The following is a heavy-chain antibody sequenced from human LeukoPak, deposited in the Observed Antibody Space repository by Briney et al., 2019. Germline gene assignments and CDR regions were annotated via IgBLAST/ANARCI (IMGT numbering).Heavy chain of an antibody. CDR1: GGPLDSGGYY. J-gene: IGHJ4*02. CDR3: ARDGSGYSRFDY. D-gene: IGHD3-22*01. V-gene: IGHV4-31*03. Sequence: SQTLSLTCTVSGGPLDSGGYYWTWIRQHPGRGLEWIGYSYYSGTTYYNPSLKSRITISVDTSKNQFSLQLSSVTAADTAVYFCARDGSGYSRFDYWGQGTPVTVSS. CDR2: SYYSGTT.